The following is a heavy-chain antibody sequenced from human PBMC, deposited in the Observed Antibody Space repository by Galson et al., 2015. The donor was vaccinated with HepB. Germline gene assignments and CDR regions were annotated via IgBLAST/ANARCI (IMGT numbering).Heavy chain of an antibody. CDR1: GFTFSGSA. J-gene: IGHJ4*02. Sequence: SLRLSCAASGFTFSGSAIHWVRQASGKGLEWVGRIRSKASDYATAYGASVKGRFTISRDDSKNTAFLHTNSLRAEDTAVYYCVFLRGHDLKPLDYWGQGTLVTVSS. CDR3: VFLRGHDLKPLDY. V-gene: IGHV3-73*01. D-gene: IGHD3/OR15-3a*01. CDR2: IRSKASDYAT.